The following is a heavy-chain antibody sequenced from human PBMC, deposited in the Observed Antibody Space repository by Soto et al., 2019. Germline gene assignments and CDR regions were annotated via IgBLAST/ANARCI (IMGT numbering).Heavy chain of an antibody. CDR1: GFSLGDYG. V-gene: IGHV3-23*01. J-gene: IGHJ4*02. CDR2: ISASGHSA. Sequence: DVALLESGGGLVHPGGCLRLSCTASGFSLGDYGMNWVRQTPGKGLEWVSTISASGHSAYSADSVRGRLIISRDNSKNTLYLQMNSLRAEDTAVYYCARSALLWWALDSWGQGTLVTVSS. CDR3: ARSALLWWALDS. D-gene: IGHD2-15*01.